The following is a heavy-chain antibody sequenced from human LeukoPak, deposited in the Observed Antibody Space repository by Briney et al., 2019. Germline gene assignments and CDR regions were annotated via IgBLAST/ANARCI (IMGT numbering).Heavy chain of an antibody. J-gene: IGHJ3*02. D-gene: IGHD5-24*01. CDR3: ATRLRDGAFDI. V-gene: IGHV3-30*03. Sequence: QPGGSLRLSCAASGFTFSSYGMHWVRQAPGKGLEWVAVISYDGSNKYYADSVKGRFTISRDNSQNTLYLQMNSLRAEDTAVYYCATRLRDGAFDIWGQGTMVTVSS. CDR2: ISYDGSNK. CDR1: GFTFSSYG.